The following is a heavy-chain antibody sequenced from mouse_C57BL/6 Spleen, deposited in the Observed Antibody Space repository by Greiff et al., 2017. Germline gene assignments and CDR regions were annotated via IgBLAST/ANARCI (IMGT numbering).Heavy chain of an antibody. CDR3: ARPRTGPDWYFDV. CDR2: ISSGGSYT. D-gene: IGHD4-1*01. CDR1: GFTFSSSG. V-gene: IGHV5-6*01. Sequence: EVQVVESGGDLVKPGGSLKLSCAASGFTFSSSGMSWVRQTPDKRLEWVATISSGGSYTYYPDSVKGRFTISRDNAKNTLYLQMSSLKSEDTAMYYCARPRTGPDWYFDVWGTGTTVTVSS. J-gene: IGHJ1*03.